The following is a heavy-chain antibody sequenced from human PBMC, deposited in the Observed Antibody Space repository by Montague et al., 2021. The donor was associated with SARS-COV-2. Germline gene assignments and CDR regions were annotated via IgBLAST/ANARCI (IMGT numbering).Heavy chain of an antibody. CDR2: INWDDDK. V-gene: IGHV2-70*01. CDR3: ARTYAPSAVAVDY. J-gene: IGHJ4*02. Sequence: PALVKPTQTLTLTCTFSGFSLNTSGMCVSWIRQPPGKALEWLAPINWDDDKYYSPSLKTRLTISKDTSKTQVVLTMTNMDPVDTATYYCARTYAPSAVAVDYWGQGTLVTVSS. CDR1: GFSLNTSGMC. D-gene: IGHD6-19*01.